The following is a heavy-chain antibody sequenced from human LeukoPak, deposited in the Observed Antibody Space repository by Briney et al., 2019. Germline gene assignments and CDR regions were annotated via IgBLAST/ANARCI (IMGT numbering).Heavy chain of an antibody. CDR1: RFTFSSYA. Sequence: GGSLRLSCAASRFTFSSYAMHWVRQAPGKGLEWVSSISSSSSYIYYADSVKGRFTISRDNAKNSLYLQMNSLRAEDTAVYYCARDLAYYYDSSGYKDYWGQGTLVTVSS. CDR3: ARDLAYYYDSSGYKDY. CDR2: ISSSSSYI. V-gene: IGHV3-21*01. J-gene: IGHJ4*02. D-gene: IGHD3-22*01.